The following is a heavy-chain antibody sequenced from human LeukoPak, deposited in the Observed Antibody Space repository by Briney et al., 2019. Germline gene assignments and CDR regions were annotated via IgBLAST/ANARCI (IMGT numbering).Heavy chain of an antibody. J-gene: IGHJ4*02. CDR2: ISGSGGST. D-gene: IGHD3-10*01. CDR3: ARPRMVRGEKYYFDY. Sequence: GGSLRLACAASGFTFSSYGMSWVRQATGKGRECVSSISGSGGSTYYADSVRGRFTISRDTYKTPLYLKMNRLRAEDTAVYYCARPRMVRGEKYYFDYWGQGPLVPVSS. CDR1: GFTFSSYG. V-gene: IGHV3-23*01.